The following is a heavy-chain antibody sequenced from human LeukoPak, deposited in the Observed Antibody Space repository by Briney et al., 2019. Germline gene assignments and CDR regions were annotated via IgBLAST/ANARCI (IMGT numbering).Heavy chain of an antibody. Sequence: SVKVSCKASGGTFSSYAISWVRQDPGPGLEWMGRIIPILGIANYAQKFQGRVTITADKSTSTAYMELSSLRSEDTAVYYCARDYGVPAAMKIWFDPWGQGTLVTVSS. CDR3: ARDYGVPAAMKIWFDP. CDR1: GGTFSSYA. V-gene: IGHV1-69*04. CDR2: IIPILGIA. D-gene: IGHD2-2*01. J-gene: IGHJ5*02.